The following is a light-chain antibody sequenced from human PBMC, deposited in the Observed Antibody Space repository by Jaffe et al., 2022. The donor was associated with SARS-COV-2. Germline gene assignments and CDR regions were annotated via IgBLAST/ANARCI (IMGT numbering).Light chain of an antibody. Sequence: DIVLTQSPGTLSLSPGERATLSCRTSQRVTNSYLAWYQQRPGQAPRLLIYDASNRATGIPDRFSGSGSGTDFTLTISRLKPEDFAVYYCQHYGSPPTTFGQGTKVEIK. CDR2: DAS. CDR1: QRVTNSY. V-gene: IGKV3-20*01. CDR3: QHYGSPPTT. J-gene: IGKJ1*01.